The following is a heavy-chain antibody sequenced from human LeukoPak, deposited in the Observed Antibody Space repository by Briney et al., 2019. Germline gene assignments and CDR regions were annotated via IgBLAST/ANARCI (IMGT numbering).Heavy chain of an antibody. CDR3: ARDAVPGAKTLNWFDP. V-gene: IGHV4-34*01. Sequence: PSETLSLTCAVYGGSFSGYYWSWIRQPPGKGLEWIGEINHSGSTNYNPSLKSRVTISVDTSKNQFSLKLSSVTAADTAVYYCARDAVPGAKTLNWFDPWGQGTLVTVSS. D-gene: IGHD1-14*01. CDR1: GGSFSGYY. CDR2: INHSGST. J-gene: IGHJ5*02.